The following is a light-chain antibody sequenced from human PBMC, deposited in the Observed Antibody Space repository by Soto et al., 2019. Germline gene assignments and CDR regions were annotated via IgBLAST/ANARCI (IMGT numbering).Light chain of an antibody. CDR2: DAS. CDR1: QSVSNY. CDR3: QQRSSWPLLT. J-gene: IGKJ4*02. V-gene: IGKV3-11*01. Sequence: EIVLTQSPATLSLSPGDRATLSCRASQSVSNYLAWYQQKPGQAPSLLIYDASNGATGIPARFSGSGSGTDFTLTISSLEPDDFAFYYCQQRSSWPLLTFGGGTKVEI.